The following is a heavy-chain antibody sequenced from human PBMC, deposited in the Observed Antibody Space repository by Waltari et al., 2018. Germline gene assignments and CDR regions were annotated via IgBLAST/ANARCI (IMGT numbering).Heavy chain of an antibody. CDR1: GIIVRTSA. V-gene: IGHV3-30*01. CDR2: ISFDGNNI. J-gene: IGHJ4*02. D-gene: IGHD3-10*01. Sequence: QVKLVESGGGVVQPGRSLTPSCEVTGIIVRTSAMHWVRQAPGKGLEWVAVISFDGNNIYFADSVKGRFTITRDNSKNTLYLQMNSLTPEDTAVYYCARDGHSYFYGSWSDYWGQGTLVTVSS. CDR3: ARDGHSYFYGSWSDY.